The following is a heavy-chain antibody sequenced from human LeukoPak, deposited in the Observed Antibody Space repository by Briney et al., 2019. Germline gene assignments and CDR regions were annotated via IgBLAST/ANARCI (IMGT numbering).Heavy chain of an antibody. CDR3: AKADVDFWSGIDY. CDR1: GFTFSSYA. CDR2: ISGSGGST. V-gene: IGHV3-23*01. J-gene: IGHJ4*02. D-gene: IGHD3-3*01. Sequence: GGSLRLSCAASGFTFSSYAMSWVRQAPGKGLEWVSAISGSGGSTYYADSVKGRFTISRDNSKNTLYLQVNSLRAEDTAVYYCAKADVDFWSGIDYWGQGTLVTVSS.